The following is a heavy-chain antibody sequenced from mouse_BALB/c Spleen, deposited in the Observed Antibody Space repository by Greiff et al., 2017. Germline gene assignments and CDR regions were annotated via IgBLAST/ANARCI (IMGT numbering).Heavy chain of an antibody. CDR3: ARCRDAYYFDY. D-gene: IGHD3-3*01. CDR1: GFTFSSFG. CDR2: ISSGSSTI. V-gene: IGHV5-17*02. Sequence: EVQLVESGGGLVQPGGSRKLSCAASGFTFSSFGMHWVRQAPEKGLEWVAYISSGSSTIYYADTLKGRFTISRDNPKNTLFLQMTSLRSEDTAMYYCARCRDAYYFDYWGQGTTLTVSS. J-gene: IGHJ2*01.